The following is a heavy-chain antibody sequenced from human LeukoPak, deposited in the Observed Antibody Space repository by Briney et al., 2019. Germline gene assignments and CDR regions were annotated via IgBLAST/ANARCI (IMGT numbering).Heavy chain of an antibody. J-gene: IGHJ5*02. CDR3: ARGHGSPDLYNWFDP. CDR1: GYTFTSYY. D-gene: IGHD1-26*01. V-gene: IGHV1-46*01. Sequence: GASVKVSCKASGYTFTSYYMHWVRQAPGQGLEWMGIINPSGGSTSYAQKFQGRVTMTRDTSTSTVYMELSSLRSEDTAVYYCARGHGSPDLYNWFDPWGQGTLVTVSS. CDR2: INPSGGST.